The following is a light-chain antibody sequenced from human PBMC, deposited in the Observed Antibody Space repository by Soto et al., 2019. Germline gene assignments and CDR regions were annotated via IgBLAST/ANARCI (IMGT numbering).Light chain of an antibody. CDR2: SAS. J-gene: IGKJ4*01. Sequence: TQLTQFPSSLSAPVPARLPITYRASQDITNYLAWYRQRPGKAPRLLIYSASTLQSGVPSRFSGSGYGTDFSLTISNLQPEDFATYYCQQLYSHPLTFGGGTKVDIK. CDR1: QDITNY. CDR3: QQLYSHPLT. V-gene: IGKV1-9*01.